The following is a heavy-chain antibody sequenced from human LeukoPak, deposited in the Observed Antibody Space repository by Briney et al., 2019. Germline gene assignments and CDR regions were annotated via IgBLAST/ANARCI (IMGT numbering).Heavy chain of an antibody. V-gene: IGHV4-34*01. CDR2: INHSGST. CDR1: GGSFSGYY. Sequence: PSETLSLTCAVYGGSFSGYYWSWIRQPPGKGLEWIGEINHSGSTNYNPSLKSRVTISVDTSKNQFSLKLSSVTAADTAVYYCARGRKILREAPTTVKTYYFDYWGQGTLVTVSS. D-gene: IGHD4-17*01. CDR3: ARGRKILREAPTTVKTYYFDY. J-gene: IGHJ4*02.